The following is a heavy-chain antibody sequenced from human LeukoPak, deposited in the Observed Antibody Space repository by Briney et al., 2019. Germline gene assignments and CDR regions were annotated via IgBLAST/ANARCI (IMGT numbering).Heavy chain of an antibody. CDR3: ARGQRTSVTLYYFDF. V-gene: IGHV3-66*01. J-gene: IGHJ4*02. D-gene: IGHD4-17*01. CDR2: LFGGGDT. Sequence: PGGSLRLSCAASGFTVSSNYMTWVRQAPGKGLEWVSVLFGGGDTYYGDSVKGRFAISRDNSKNTVYLQMKSLRAEDTAVYYCARGQRTSVTLYYFDFWGPGTLVSVSS. CDR1: GFTVSSNY.